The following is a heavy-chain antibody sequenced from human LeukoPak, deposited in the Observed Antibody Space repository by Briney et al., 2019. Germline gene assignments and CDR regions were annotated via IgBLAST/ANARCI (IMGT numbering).Heavy chain of an antibody. D-gene: IGHD2-2*01. Sequence: GGSLRLSCAASGFTFSTYSMHWVRQAPGKGLEWVAFIRYHGNNKYYADSVKGRFTISRDNSKNTLYLQMNSLRAEDTAVYYCAREDIVVVHFDYWGQGTLVTVSS. V-gene: IGHV3-30*02. CDR1: GFTFSTYS. CDR2: IRYHGNNK. J-gene: IGHJ4*02. CDR3: AREDIVVVHFDY.